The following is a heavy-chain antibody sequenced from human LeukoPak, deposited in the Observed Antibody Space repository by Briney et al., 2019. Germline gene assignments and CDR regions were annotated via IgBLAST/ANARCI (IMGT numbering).Heavy chain of an antibody. CDR2: IYPGESDT. J-gene: IGHJ4*02. Sequence: GESLKISCNGSGCSFTSYWIGWVRQMAGKGLEWMGIIYPGESDTRYSPSFQGQVPISAAKSISTAYLQWSSLKASDTAMYYCARAIAVAGAVMFDYWGQGTLVTVSS. D-gene: IGHD6-19*01. CDR3: ARAIAVAGAVMFDY. CDR1: GCSFTSYW. V-gene: IGHV5-51*01.